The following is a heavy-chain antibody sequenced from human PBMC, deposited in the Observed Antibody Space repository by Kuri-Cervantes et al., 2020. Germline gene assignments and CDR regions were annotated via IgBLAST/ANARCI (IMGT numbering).Heavy chain of an antibody. J-gene: IGHJ4*02. Sequence: GESLKISCAASGFTFSSFAMSWVRQGPGKGLEWVSGMTNSGDGYYADSVKGRSTISRDNSKNTLDLQMNSLGAEDTAVYYCASQRSTMVQGVAGLLDYWGQGTLVTVSS. CDR2: MTNSGDG. V-gene: IGHV3-23*01. D-gene: IGHD3-10*01. CDR1: GFTFSSFA. CDR3: ASQRSTMVQGVAGLLDY.